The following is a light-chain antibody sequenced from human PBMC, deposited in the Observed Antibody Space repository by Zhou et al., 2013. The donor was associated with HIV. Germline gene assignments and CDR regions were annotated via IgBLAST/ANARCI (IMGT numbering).Light chain of an antibody. J-gene: IGLJ3*02. V-gene: IGLV1-40*01. CDR2: GNN. CDR3: QSYDSSLSAVV. Sequence: QSVLTQPPSVSGAPGQRVTISCTGSSSNIGAGYDVHWYQQLPGTAPKVLIYGNNIRPSGVPDRFSGSKSGTSASLVITGLQAEDETDYYCQSYDSSLSAVVFGGGTKLTVL. CDR1: SSNIGAGYD.